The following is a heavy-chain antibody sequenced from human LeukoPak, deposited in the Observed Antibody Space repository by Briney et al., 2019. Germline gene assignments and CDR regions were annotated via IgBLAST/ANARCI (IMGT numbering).Heavy chain of an antibody. J-gene: IGHJ4*02. CDR3: ARQVDTSMALPDY. Sequence: SVKVSCKASGYTVTSSGISWVRQAPGQGLEWMGWISAYNGNTSSAQKVQGRVTLTTDTSTSTAYMELRSLRSDDTAVYYCARQVDTSMALPDYWGQGTLVTVSS. V-gene: IGHV1-18*01. D-gene: IGHD5-18*01. CDR2: ISAYNGNT. CDR1: GYTVTSSG.